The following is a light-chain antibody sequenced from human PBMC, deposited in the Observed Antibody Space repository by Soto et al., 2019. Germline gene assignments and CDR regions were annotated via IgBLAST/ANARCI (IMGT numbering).Light chain of an antibody. CDR2: EVT. Sequence: QSVLTQPASVSGSAGQSIAISCTGSSSDVGIYNYVSWYQQHPGKVPKLIIYEVTSRPSGVSNRFSGSKSGNTASLTISGLQAEDEADYYCQSHDSSLGGCVFGSGTKVTVL. J-gene: IGLJ1*01. V-gene: IGLV2-14*01. CDR1: SSDVGIYNY. CDR3: QSHDSSLGGCV.